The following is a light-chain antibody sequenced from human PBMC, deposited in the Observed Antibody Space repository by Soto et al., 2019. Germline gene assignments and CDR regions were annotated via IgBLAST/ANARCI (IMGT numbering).Light chain of an antibody. J-gene: IGKJ2*01. CDR2: AAS. V-gene: IGKV1-8*01. CDR1: QGISSY. Sequence: AIRMTQSPSSLSASTGDRVTITCRASQGISSYLAWYQQKPGKAPKLLIYAASTLQSGVPSRFSSSGSGTDFTLTIRCLQSEDFATYYCQQYYSYPMYTFGQGTKLEIK. CDR3: QQYYSYPMYT.